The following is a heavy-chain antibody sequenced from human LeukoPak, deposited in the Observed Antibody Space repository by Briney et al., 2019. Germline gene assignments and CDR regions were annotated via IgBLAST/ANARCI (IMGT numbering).Heavy chain of an antibody. CDR3: ASTNCSSASCYGANWFDP. D-gene: IGHD2-2*01. J-gene: IGHJ5*02. CDR2: IYTSGST. V-gene: IGHV4-61*02. Sequence: SETLSLTCTVSGGSISSGSYYWSWIRQPAGKGLEWIGRIYTSGSTNYNPSLKSRVTISVDTSKNQFSLKLSSATAADTAVYYCASTNCSSASCYGANWFDPWGQGTLVTVSS. CDR1: GGSISSGSYY.